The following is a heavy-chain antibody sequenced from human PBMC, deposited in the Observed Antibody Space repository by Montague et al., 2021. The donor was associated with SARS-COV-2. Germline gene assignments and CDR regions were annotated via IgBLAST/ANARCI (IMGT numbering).Heavy chain of an antibody. CDR3: VRLGGLRDYYYYGMDV. V-gene: IGHV5-51*01. CDR2: IYPGYSET. D-gene: IGHD5-12*01. J-gene: IGHJ6*02. CDR1: GYSFISYW. Sequence: QSGAEVKKPGESLKISCKGSGYSFISYWIGWVRQMPGKGLEWMGIIYPGYSETRYSPSLQGQVTISADKSISTAYLQWSSLKASDTAMYYCVRLGGLRDYYYYGMDVWGQGTTVTVSS.